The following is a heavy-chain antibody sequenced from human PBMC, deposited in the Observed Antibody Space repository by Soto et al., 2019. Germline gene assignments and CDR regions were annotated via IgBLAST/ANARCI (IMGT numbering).Heavy chain of an antibody. CDR3: SKGSTVYATYYFDS. CDR2: ISWNSGRI. J-gene: IGHJ4*02. Sequence: EVQLVESGGGLVQPGRSLRLSCAGSGFTFDDYAIHWVRQTPGKGLEWVSGISWNSGRIGYADSVKGRFTISRDNAKNSVYLHMNSLKVEDTALYYCSKGSTVYATYYFDSWGQGALVTVSS. V-gene: IGHV3-9*01. D-gene: IGHD2-8*01. CDR1: GFTFDDYA.